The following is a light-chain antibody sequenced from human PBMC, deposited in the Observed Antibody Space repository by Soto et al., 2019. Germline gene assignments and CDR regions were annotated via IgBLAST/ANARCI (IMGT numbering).Light chain of an antibody. Sequence: EIVLAQSPGTLSLSPVERATLSCRASQSVSSSYLAWYQQKPGQAPRILIYGASSRATGIPDRFSGSGSGTDFTLTISRLEPEDFAVYYCQQYGSSFTFGQGTRLEI. V-gene: IGKV3-20*01. CDR1: QSVSSSY. CDR3: QQYGSSFT. CDR2: GAS. J-gene: IGKJ5*01.